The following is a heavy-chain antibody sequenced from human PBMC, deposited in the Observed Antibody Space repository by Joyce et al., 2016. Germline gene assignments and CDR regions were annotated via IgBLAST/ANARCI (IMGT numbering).Heavy chain of an antibody. D-gene: IGHD3-22*01. V-gene: IGHV3-48*02. CDR2: ISSSSRTI. CDR3: AKDLGSGYYSLDY. J-gene: IGHJ4*02. CDR1: GFTFSSYS. Sequence: EVQLVDSGGALVQPGGSLRLSCAASGFTFSSYSMNWVRQVPGKGLEWVSYISSSSRTIYSADSVKGRFTISRDNAKNSLFLRMNSLRDEDTTVYYCAKDLGSGYYSLDYWGQGTLVTVSS.